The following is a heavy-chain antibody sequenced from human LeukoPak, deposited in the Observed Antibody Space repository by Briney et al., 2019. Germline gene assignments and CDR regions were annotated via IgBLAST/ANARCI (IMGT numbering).Heavy chain of an antibody. CDR2: ISGSGGST. J-gene: IGHJ4*02. CDR1: GFTFSSYA. V-gene: IGHV3-23*01. D-gene: IGHD5-18*01. Sequence: GGPLGLSCAASGFTFSSYAMSWVRQAPGKGLEWVSAISGSGGSTYYADSVKGRFTISRDNSKNTLYLQMNSLRAEDTAVYYCAKDGGEYSYGFYYFDYWGQGTLVTVSS. CDR3: AKDGGEYSYGFYYFDY.